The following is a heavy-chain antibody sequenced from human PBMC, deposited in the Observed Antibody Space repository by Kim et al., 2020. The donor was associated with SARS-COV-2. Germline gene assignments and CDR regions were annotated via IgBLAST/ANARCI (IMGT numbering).Heavy chain of an antibody. J-gene: IGHJ4*02. CDR3: ATEGGTSGRCGYFDS. CDR1: GSYI. D-gene: IGHD2-15*01. V-gene: IGHV3-30-3*01. CDR2: MSFDGFSK. Sequence: GGSLRLSCVTSGSYIIHWVRQAPGKGLEWVAAMSFDGFSKYFVDSVEGRFTISRDDSKNTVYLELNSLRDEDSAVYYCATEGGTSGRCGYFDSWGQGTLVTVSS.